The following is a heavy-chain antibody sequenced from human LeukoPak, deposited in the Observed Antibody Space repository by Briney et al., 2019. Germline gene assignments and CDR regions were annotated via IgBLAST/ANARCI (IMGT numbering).Heavy chain of an antibody. CDR2: IIPILGIA. J-gene: IGHJ3*02. V-gene: IGHV1-69*04. Sequence: ASVKVSCKASGGTFSSYAISWVRQAPGQGLEWMGRIIPILGIANYAQKFQGRVTITADKSTSTAYMELSSLRSEDTAVYYCARGRTQDYGGNPVAFDIWGQGTMVTVSS. CDR1: GGTFSSYA. D-gene: IGHD4-23*01. CDR3: ARGRTQDYGGNPVAFDI.